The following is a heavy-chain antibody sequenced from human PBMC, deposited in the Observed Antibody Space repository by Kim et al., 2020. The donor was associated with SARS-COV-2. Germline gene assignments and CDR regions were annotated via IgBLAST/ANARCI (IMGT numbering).Heavy chain of an antibody. V-gene: IGHV3-23*01. CDR3: ANHYDFWSGYVLS. Sequence: YADSVKGRFTISRDNSKNTLYLQMNSLRAEDTAVYYCANHYDFWSGYVLSWGQGTLVTVSS. D-gene: IGHD3-3*01. J-gene: IGHJ5*02.